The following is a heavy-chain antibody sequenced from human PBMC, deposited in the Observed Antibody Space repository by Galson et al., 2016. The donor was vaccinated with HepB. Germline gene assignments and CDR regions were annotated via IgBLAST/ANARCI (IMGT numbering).Heavy chain of an antibody. D-gene: IGHD7-27*01. J-gene: IGHJ6*02. Sequence: SLRLSCAASGFTFSSYSMNWVRQTPGKGLDWVASISRSSTYTYYADSGRGRFTISRDDAKNSLYLQMNSVRPEDTAMYYCAAWGGVTSTEGLDLWGQGTAVTVS. CDR3: AAWGGVTSTEGLDL. CDR2: ISRSSTYT. CDR1: GFTFSSYS. V-gene: IGHV3-21*01.